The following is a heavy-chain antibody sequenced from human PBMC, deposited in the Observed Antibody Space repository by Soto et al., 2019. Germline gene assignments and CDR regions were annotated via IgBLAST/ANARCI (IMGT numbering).Heavy chain of an antibody. J-gene: IGHJ4*02. CDR2: VYWDDSK. V-gene: IGHV2-5*02. D-gene: IGHD2-2*01. CDR1: GFSLSTRDVG. CDR3: AHWRGGVASF. Sequence: QITLNESGPTLVKPTQTLTLTCTFSGFSLSTRDVGVGWIRQPPGEALEWLGVVYWDDSKTYSPSLESRLTNTKDPPKTQVVLRMTKMDPVDTPTYYCAHWRGGVASFWGQGTLVTVSS.